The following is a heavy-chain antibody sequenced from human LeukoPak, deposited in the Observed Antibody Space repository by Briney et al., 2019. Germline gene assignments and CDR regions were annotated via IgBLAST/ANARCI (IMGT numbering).Heavy chain of an antibody. D-gene: IGHD3-9*01. CDR2: INHSGST. CDR1: GGSFSGYY. J-gene: IGHJ5*02. V-gene: IGHV4-34*01. CDR3: ARDHYNGDFDWLLLPKSNWFDP. Sequence: SETLSLTCAVYGGSFSGYYWSWIRQPPGKGLEWIGEINHSGSTNYSPSLKSRVTISVDTSKNQFSLKLSSVTAADTAVYYCARDHYNGDFDWLLLPKSNWFDPWGQGTLVTVSS.